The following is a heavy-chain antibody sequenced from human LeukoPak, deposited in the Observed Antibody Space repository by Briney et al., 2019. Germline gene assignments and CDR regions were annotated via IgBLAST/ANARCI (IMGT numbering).Heavy chain of an antibody. Sequence: SETLSLTCAVYGGSFSGYYWSWIRQPPGKGLEWIGSIYYSGSTYYNPSLKSRVTISVDTSKNQFSLKLSSVTAADTAVYYCASEDIVVVPAAMLEANWFDPWGQGTLVTVSS. CDR2: IYYSGST. J-gene: IGHJ5*02. D-gene: IGHD2-2*01. CDR1: GGSFSGYY. CDR3: ASEDIVVVPAAMLEANWFDP. V-gene: IGHV4-34*01.